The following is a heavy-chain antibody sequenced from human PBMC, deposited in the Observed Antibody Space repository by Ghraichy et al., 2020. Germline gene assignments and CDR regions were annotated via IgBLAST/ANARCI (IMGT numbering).Heavy chain of an antibody. Sequence: SQTLSLTCTVSGGSISSSSYYWGWIRQPPGKGLEWIGSIYYSGSTYYNPSLKSRDTISVDTSKNQFSLKLSSVTAADTAVYYCVSSPAWDNWNLGDYFDYWGQGTLVTVSS. D-gene: IGHD1-20*01. J-gene: IGHJ4*02. CDR2: IYYSGST. V-gene: IGHV4-39*01. CDR3: VSSPAWDNWNLGDYFDY. CDR1: GGSISSSSYY.